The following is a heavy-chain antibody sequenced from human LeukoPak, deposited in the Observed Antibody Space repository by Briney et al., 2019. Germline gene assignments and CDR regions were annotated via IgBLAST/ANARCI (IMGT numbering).Heavy chain of an antibody. V-gene: IGHV1-2*02. CDR2: INPNSGGT. D-gene: IGHD6-19*01. CDR3: ARGWVMGGGWVGNWFDP. Sequence: ASVKVSCKASGYTFTGYYMHWVRQAPGQGLEWMGWINPNSGGTNYAQKFQGRVTMTRDTSISTAYMELSRLRSDDTAVYYCARGWVMGGGWVGNWFDPWGQGTLVTVSS. J-gene: IGHJ5*02. CDR1: GYTFTGYY.